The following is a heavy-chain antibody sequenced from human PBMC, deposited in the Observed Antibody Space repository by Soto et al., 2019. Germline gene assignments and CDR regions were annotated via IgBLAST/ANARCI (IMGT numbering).Heavy chain of an antibody. D-gene: IGHD6-13*01. J-gene: IGHJ6*02. CDR3: ARDGAGIAADGTYYYYGMDV. CDR2: IYYSGST. Sequence: SETLSLTCTVSGGSISSYYWSWIRQPPGKGLEWIGYIYYSGSTNYNPSLKSRVTISVDTSKNQFSLKLSSVTAADTAVYYCARDGAGIAADGTYYYYGMDVWGQGTTVTVSS. CDR1: GGSISSYY. V-gene: IGHV4-59*01.